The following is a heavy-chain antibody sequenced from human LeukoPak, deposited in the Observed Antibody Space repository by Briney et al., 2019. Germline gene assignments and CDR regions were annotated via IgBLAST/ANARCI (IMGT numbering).Heavy chain of an antibody. CDR1: GYTFTRYY. CDR3: ARVTGITIFGVVIPSDY. Sequence: VASVKVSCKASGYTFTRYYMHWVRQAPGQGLEWMGIINPSGGSTSYAQKFQGRVTMTTDTSTSTAYMELRSLRSDDTAVYYCARVTGITIFGVVIPSDYWGQGTLVTVSS. V-gene: IGHV1-46*01. D-gene: IGHD3-3*01. J-gene: IGHJ4*02. CDR2: INPSGGST.